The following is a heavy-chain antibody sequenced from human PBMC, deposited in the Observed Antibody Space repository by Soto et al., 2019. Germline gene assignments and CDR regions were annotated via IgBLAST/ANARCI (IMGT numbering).Heavy chain of an antibody. CDR2: ISGSGGST. D-gene: IGHD3-16*01. Sequence: EVQLLESGGGLVPPGGSLRLSCAASGFTFSSYAMSWVRQAPGKELKWVAAISGSGGSTYYADSVKGRFTIYRDNSKNTLYLQIKSLRADDTAVYYCEKDLPRLGEYYSDYRGQGPLVTVSS. V-gene: IGHV3-23*01. CDR1: GFTFSSYA. CDR3: EKDLPRLGEYYSDY. J-gene: IGHJ4*02.